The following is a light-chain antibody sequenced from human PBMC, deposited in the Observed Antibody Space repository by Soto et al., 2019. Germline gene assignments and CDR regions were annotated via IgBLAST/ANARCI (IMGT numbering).Light chain of an antibody. CDR1: QRVSSNF. Sequence: EIVLTQSPATLSLSPGDRATLSCRASQRVSSNFFAWYQQRPGQTPRLLIYGAFTRATGIPDRFSGGGSGTAVSLTISRLEPEDFGVYYCQQYGSSPFNFGPGTKVEIK. CDR3: QQYGSSPFN. J-gene: IGKJ3*01. V-gene: IGKV3-20*01. CDR2: GAF.